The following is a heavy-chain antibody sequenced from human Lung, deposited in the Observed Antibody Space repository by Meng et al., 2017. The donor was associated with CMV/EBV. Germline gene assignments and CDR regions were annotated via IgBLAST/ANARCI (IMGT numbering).Heavy chain of an antibody. J-gene: IGHJ4*02. D-gene: IGHD1-26*01. Sequence: GGSXRLXCAASGFTLSRYWMHWVRQAPGKGLVWVSHINEYGSRTDYADSVKGRFTIFRDNAKNTLYLQMDSLRAEDTAVYYCARDWSGSDDYWGQGTVVNGAS. CDR1: GFTLSRYW. CDR2: INEYGSRT. V-gene: IGHV3-74*01. CDR3: ARDWSGSDDY.